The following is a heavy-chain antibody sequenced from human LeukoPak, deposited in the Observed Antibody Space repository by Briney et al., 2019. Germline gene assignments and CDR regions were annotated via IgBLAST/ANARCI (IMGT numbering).Heavy chain of an antibody. J-gene: IGHJ4*02. Sequence: SETLSLTCTVSGGSISSYYWSWIRQPPGKGLEWIGCIYYSGSTNYNPSLKSRVTISVDTSKNQFSLKLSSVTAADTAVYYCARERYRYFDYWGQGTLVTVSS. D-gene: IGHD5-18*01. CDR1: GGSISSYY. V-gene: IGHV4-59*01. CDR3: ARERYRYFDY. CDR2: IYYSGST.